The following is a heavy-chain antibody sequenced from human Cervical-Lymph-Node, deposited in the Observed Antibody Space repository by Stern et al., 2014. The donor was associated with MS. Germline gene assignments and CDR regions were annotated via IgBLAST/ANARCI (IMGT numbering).Heavy chain of an antibody. CDR2: IWYDGSNP. Sequence: VQLEESGGGVVQPGRSLRLSCAASGFSFSRYAMHWARQAPGKGLEWVALIWYDGSNPYYADSVTGRFTISRDNFKSTLYLQMNSLRAEDTAVYYCASAYSSSHYYFDYWGQGTLVTVSS. D-gene: IGHD6-13*01. V-gene: IGHV3-33*01. J-gene: IGHJ4*02. CDR1: GFSFSRYA. CDR3: ASAYSSSHYYFDY.